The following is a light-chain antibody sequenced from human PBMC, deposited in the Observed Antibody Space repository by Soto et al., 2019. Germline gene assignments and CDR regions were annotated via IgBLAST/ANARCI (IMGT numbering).Light chain of an antibody. CDR3: QQYYDWPT. CDR1: QRITT. J-gene: IGKJ1*01. Sequence: EIVMTQSPATLSLSPGERATLSCRASQRITTVAWYQQKPGQAPRRLIYGLSIRAPGVPARFSVSGSGTEFTLTISSLQSEDFAVYFCQQYYDWPTFGQGTRVEVK. CDR2: GLS. V-gene: IGKV3-15*01.